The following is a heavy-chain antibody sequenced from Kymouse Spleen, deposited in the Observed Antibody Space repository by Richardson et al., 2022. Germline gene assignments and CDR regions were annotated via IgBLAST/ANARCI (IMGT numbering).Heavy chain of an antibody. CDR3: ARGLRFLEWNFDY. J-gene: IGHJ4*02. CDR2: INHSGST. D-gene: IGHD3-3*01. Sequence: QVQLQQWGAGLLKPSETLSLTCAVYGGSFSGYYWSWIRQPPGKGLEWIGEINHSGSTNYNPSLKSRVTISVDTSKNQFSLKLSSVTAADTAVYYCARGLRFLEWNFDYWGQGTLVTVSS. V-gene: IGHV4-34*01. CDR1: GGSFSGYY.